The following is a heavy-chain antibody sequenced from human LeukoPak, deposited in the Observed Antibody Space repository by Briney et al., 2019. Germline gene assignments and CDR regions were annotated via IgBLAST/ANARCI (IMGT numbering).Heavy chain of an antibody. D-gene: IGHD3/OR15-3a*01. J-gene: IGHJ4*02. V-gene: IGHV3-74*01. CDR3: ARDLGLVPPEDYDYFDH. Sequence: GGSLRLSCVASEFVFSSHAMHWVRQAPGKGLVWVSRINPDGSSTNYADSVKGRFTISRDNAKNTLYLQINSLRAEDTAIYYCARDLGLVPPEDYDYFDHWGQGTLVTVSS. CDR1: EFVFSSHA. CDR2: INPDGSST.